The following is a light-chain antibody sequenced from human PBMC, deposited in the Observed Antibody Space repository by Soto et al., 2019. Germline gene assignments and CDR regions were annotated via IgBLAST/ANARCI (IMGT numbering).Light chain of an antibody. CDR2: GNS. CDR1: SSNIGAGYD. V-gene: IGLV1-40*01. Sequence: QSVLTQPPSVSGAPGQRVTISCTGSSSNIGAGYDVHWYQQLPGTAPKLLIYGNSNRPSGVPDRFSGSKSGTSASLAITGLQAEDEADYYCQSYDSSLCGLGFGGGTKLTVL. J-gene: IGLJ2*01. CDR3: QSYDSSLCGLG.